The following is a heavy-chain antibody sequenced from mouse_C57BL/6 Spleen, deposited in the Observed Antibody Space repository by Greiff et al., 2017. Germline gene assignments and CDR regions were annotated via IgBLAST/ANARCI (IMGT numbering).Heavy chain of an antibody. V-gene: IGHV5-6*01. CDR2: ISSGGSYT. Sequence: EVKLMESGGDLVKPGGSLKLSCAASGFTFSSYGMSWVRQTPDKRLEWVATISSGGSYTYYPDSVKGRFTISRDNAKNTLYLQMSSLKSEDTAMYYCARAYYDCYFDYWGQGTTLTVSS. CDR1: GFTFSSYG. J-gene: IGHJ2*01. D-gene: IGHD2-4*01. CDR3: ARAYYDCYFDY.